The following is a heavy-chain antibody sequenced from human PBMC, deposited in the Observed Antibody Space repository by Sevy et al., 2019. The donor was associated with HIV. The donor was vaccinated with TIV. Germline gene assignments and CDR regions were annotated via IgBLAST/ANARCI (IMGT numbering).Heavy chain of an antibody. Sequence: GGSLRLSCAASGFTFNSYWMSWVRQAPGKGLEWVANIKQDGSEKYYVDSVKGRFTISGDNSQNSLFLQMNTLRAEDTAVYYCAREGSPYDTYYYYSGMDVWGQGTTVTVSS. CDR1: GFTFNSYW. J-gene: IGHJ6*02. D-gene: IGHD5-12*01. CDR3: AREGSPYDTYYYYSGMDV. V-gene: IGHV3-7*01. CDR2: IKQDGSEK.